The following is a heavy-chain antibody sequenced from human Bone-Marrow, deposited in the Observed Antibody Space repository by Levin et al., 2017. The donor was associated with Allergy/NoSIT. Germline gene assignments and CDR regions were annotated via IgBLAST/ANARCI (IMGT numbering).Heavy chain of an antibody. CDR2: INNRADT. CDR1: GESFSGYY. CDR3: ARVGGAYGADFDY. D-gene: IGHD4-17*01. J-gene: IGHJ4*02. Sequence: SETLSLTCTVYGESFSGYYWGWIRQPPGKGLEWIGEINNRADTRYNPSLKSRVTISVDTSKRQFSLKWTSVTAADTSVYYCARVGGAYGADFDYWGQGTLVTVSS. V-gene: IGHV4-34*01.